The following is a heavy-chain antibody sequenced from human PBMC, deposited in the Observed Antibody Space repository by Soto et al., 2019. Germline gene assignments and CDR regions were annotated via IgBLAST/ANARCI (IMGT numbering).Heavy chain of an antibody. CDR1: GGTFSSYA. CDR3: ARANVVFRYDSSGYAEGYDY. V-gene: IGHV1-69*01. J-gene: IGHJ4*02. Sequence: QVQLVQSGAEVKKPGSSVKVSCKASGGTFSSYAISWVRQAPGQGLEWMGGIIPIFGTANYAQKFQGRVTITADESTSTAYMELSSLRSEVTAVYYCARANVVFRYDSSGYAEGYDYWGQGTLVTVSS. CDR2: IIPIFGTA. D-gene: IGHD3-22*01.